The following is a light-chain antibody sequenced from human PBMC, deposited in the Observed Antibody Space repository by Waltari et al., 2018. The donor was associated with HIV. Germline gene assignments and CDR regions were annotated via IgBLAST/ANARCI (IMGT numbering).Light chain of an antibody. Sequence: QSALTQPPSASGSPGQSVTISCTGTSSDIGAYKFVSWYQQHPGKAPKLIIYEVNQRPSGVPERFSGSKSGNTASLTVSGLQDEDEADYYSTSVSGSINFVVFGGGTKLTVL. CDR2: EVN. J-gene: IGLJ2*01. V-gene: IGLV2-8*01. CDR3: TSVSGSINFVV. CDR1: SSDIGAYKF.